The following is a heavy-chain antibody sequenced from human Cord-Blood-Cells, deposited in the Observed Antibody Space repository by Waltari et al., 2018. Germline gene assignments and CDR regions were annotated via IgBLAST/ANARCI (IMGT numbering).Heavy chain of an antibody. CDR2: INHSGST. Sequence: QVQLQQWGAGLLKPSETLSLTRAVYGGSFSGYYWSWIRQPTGKGLEWIGEINHSGSTNYNPSLKSRITISVDTSKNQFSLKLSSVTAADTAVYYWAGGLSDWGKRGYYFDYWGQGTLVTVSS. CDR1: GGSFSGYY. J-gene: IGHJ4*02. V-gene: IGHV4-34*01. CDR3: AGGLSDWGKRGYYFDY. D-gene: IGHD7-27*01.